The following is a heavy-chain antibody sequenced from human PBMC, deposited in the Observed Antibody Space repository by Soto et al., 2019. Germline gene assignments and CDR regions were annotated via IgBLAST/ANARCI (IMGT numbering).Heavy chain of an antibody. CDR2: IYYRGNT. D-gene: IGHD2-15*01. CDR1: HGSVSSDPFY. Sequence: QVQLQESGPGLVRPSQTLSLTCTVSHGSVSSDPFYWRWSRQNPGQGLEWIVYIYYRGNTYYRPSLKSRVYISIDPSQKHLSLRLKSGPYADSYVYSCARFGSGTCDLDHWGNGTLGTDSS. J-gene: IGHJ4*01. V-gene: IGHV4-31*03. CDR3: ARFGSGTCDLDH.